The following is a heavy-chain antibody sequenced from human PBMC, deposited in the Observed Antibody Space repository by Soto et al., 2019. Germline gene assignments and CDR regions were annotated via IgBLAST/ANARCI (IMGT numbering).Heavy chain of an antibody. Sequence: PGGSLRLSCAASGFTFSSYAMSWVRQAPGKGLEWVSAISGSGGSTYYADSVKGRFTISRDNSKNTLYLQMNSLRAEDTAVYYCAKDRPQPTTDYYYGMDVWGQGTTVTVSS. V-gene: IGHV3-23*01. J-gene: IGHJ6*02. CDR3: AKDRPQPTTDYYYGMDV. CDR2: ISGSGGST. D-gene: IGHD4-17*01. CDR1: GFTFSSYA.